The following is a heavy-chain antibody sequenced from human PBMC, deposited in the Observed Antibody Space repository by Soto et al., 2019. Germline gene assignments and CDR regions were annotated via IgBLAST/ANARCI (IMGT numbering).Heavy chain of an antibody. J-gene: IGHJ3*02. V-gene: IGHV4-38-2*02. CDR1: GYSISSGYY. CDR3: ARDTPNWGYAFDI. CDR2: IYHSGST. D-gene: IGHD7-27*01. Sequence: SETLSLTCTVSGYSISSGYYWGWIRQPPGKGLEWIGSIYHSGSTYYNPSLKSRVTISVDTSKNQFSLKLSSVTAADTAVYYCARDTPNWGYAFDIWGQGTMVTVSS.